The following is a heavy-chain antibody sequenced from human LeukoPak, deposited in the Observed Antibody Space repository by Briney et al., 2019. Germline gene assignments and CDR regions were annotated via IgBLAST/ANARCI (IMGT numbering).Heavy chain of an antibody. V-gene: IGHV4-34*01. J-gene: IGHJ5*02. Sequence: SETLSLSCTVYGGSFSSYYLSGIRQPPGKGLEWIGEINHSGSTNYNPSLKSRVTISVDTSKNQFSLKLSSVTAADTAVYYCARGFRTHYDFWNGDHQNCFDTWGQGTLVTVSS. CDR1: GGSFSSYY. CDR2: INHSGST. D-gene: IGHD3-3*01. CDR3: ARGFRTHYDFWNGDHQNCFDT.